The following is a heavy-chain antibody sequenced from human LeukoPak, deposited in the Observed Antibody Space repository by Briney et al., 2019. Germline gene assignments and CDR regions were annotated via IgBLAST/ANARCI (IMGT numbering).Heavy chain of an antibody. V-gene: IGHV3-21*01. CDR3: VKVAKYYYGSETYYFFEH. CDR2: ISSSSSFI. J-gene: IGHJ4*02. D-gene: IGHD3-10*01. Sequence: GSLRLSCAASGFTFSSYSMNWVRQAPGKGLEWVSSISSSSSFIYYADSVKGRFAISRDNAQNSLDLQMNSLRVEDTAIYYCVKVAKYYYGSETYYFFEHWGQGTPVTASS. CDR1: GFTFSSYS.